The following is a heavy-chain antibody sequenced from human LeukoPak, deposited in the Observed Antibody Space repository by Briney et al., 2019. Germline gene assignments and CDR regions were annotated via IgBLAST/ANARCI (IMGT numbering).Heavy chain of an antibody. Sequence: SETLSLTCTVSGVSISAYYWSWIRQPAGKGLEWIGRIYPGESIYASENTNYNPSLKSRVSMSGDTSKNQVSLKLRSVTAADTAVYYCARDPTTVTTIFDSWGQGTLVTVSS. CDR3: ARDPTTVTTIFDS. CDR1: GVSISAYY. J-gene: IGHJ4*02. CDR2: IYPGESIYASENT. V-gene: IGHV4-4*07. D-gene: IGHD4-17*01.